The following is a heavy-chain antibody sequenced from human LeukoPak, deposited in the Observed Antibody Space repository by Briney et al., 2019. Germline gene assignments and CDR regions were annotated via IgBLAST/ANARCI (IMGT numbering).Heavy chain of an antibody. V-gene: IGHV3-23*01. CDR2: TDGGGAGT. J-gene: IGHJ5*02. CDR3: AKGMGYNNLGWFDP. Sequence: GGSLRLSCEASGFTFSNYAMTWVRQPAGKGLEWVSSTDGGGAGTHYADSVKGRFGISRDNSKSTLYLQTDSLRAEDTAVYYCAKGMGYNNLGWFDPWGQGTLVTVSS. D-gene: IGHD5-24*01. CDR1: GFTFSNYA.